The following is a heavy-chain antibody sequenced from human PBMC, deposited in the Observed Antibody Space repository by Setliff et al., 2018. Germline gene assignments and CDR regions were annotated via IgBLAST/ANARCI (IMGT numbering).Heavy chain of an antibody. CDR3: ARVVPLGGTDR. J-gene: IGHJ5*02. D-gene: IGHD1-1*01. CDR1: GGPFSDYY. V-gene: IGHV4-34*01. Sequence: SETLSLTCTFYGGPFSDYYWGWVRQTPGKGLEWIAEINPSGTTNYIPSLKSRLTISVDTSKRQFSLNLSSVTAADTAIYYCARVVPLGGTDRWGQGTLVTV. CDR2: INPSGTT.